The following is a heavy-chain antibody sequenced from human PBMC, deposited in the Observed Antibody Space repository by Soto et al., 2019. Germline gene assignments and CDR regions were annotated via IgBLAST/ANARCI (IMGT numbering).Heavy chain of an antibody. CDR2: ISYSGGT. V-gene: IGHV4-61*03. J-gene: IGHJ4*01. CDR3: ARTWMTHYDY. CDR1: GDSVTTGSSS. Sequence: QVQLQESGPGLVKPSETLSLTCTVSGDSVTTGSSSWPWIRQPPGNGLEWIGNISYSGGTNYNPSLRGRVTIALDSPKNHFSLEPTSATAAATAVDHCARTWMTHYDYWGHGSLVTGSS. D-gene: IGHD5-12*01.